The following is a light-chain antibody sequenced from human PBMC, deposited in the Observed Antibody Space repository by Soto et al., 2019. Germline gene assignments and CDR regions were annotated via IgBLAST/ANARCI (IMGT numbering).Light chain of an antibody. J-gene: IGKJ5*01. CDR2: GAS. CDR1: QSVSSN. Sequence: VLTQSPATLSVSPGERATLSCRASQSVSSNLAWYQQKPGQAPRLLIYGASTRATGIPARFSGSGSGTEFTLTISSLQSEDFAVYYCQQYNNWPITFGQGTRLEIK. CDR3: QQYNNWPIT. V-gene: IGKV3-15*01.